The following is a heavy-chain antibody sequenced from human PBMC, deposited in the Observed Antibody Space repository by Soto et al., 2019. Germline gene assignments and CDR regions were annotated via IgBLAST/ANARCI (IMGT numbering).Heavy chain of an antibody. Sequence: PSETLSLTFTVSGGSISSVGYRWTWIRQHPGKGPDWIGYIHYSGDTYYKTSLMGRVILSLDTSKNQFSLELNSVTAADTAVYYCARRAAGRIVSCYXLGQGALFTVSX. D-gene: IGHD6-13*01. CDR2: IHYSGDT. CDR3: ARRAAGRIVSCYX. J-gene: IGHJ4*02. V-gene: IGHV4-31*03. CDR1: GGSISSVGYR.